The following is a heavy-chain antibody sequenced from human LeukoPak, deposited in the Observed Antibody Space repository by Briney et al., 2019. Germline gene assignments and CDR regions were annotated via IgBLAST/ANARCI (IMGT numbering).Heavy chain of an antibody. V-gene: IGHV3-21*01. CDR2: ISSSSSYI. D-gene: IGHD6-19*01. J-gene: IGHJ4*02. CDR1: GFTFSSYS. CDR3: ARVGSSGWYDH. Sequence: GSLRLSCAASGFTFSSYSMNWVRQAPGKGLEWVSSISSSSSYIYYADSVKGRFTISRDNAKNSLYLQMNSLRAEDTAVYYCARVGSSGWYDHWGQGTLVTVSS.